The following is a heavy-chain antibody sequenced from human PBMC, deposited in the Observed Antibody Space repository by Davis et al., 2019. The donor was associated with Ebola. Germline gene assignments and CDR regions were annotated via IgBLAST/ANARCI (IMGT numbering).Heavy chain of an antibody. CDR3: ARDRGGSYPFDY. CDR1: GGTFSSYG. V-gene: IGHV1-18*01. Sequence: ASVKVSCKASGGTFSSYGISWVRQAPGQGLEWMGWISAYNGNTDYAQKLQGRVTMTTDTSTSTAYMELRSLRSDDTAVYYCARDRGGSYPFDYWGQGTLVTVSS. J-gene: IGHJ4*02. CDR2: ISAYNGNT. D-gene: IGHD1-26*01.